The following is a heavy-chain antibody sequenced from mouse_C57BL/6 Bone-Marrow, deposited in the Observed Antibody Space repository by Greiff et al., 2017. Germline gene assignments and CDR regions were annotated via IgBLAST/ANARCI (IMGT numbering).Heavy chain of an antibody. CDR2: INYDGSST. V-gene: IGHV5-16*01. J-gene: IGHJ3*01. Sequence: DVKLVESEGGLVQPGSSMKLSCTASGFTFSDYYMAWVRQVPEKGLEWVANINYDGSSTYYLDSLKSRFIISRDNAKNILYLQMSSLKSEDTATYYCAIYSSSTRAWFAYWGQGTLVTGSA. D-gene: IGHD1-1*01. CDR3: AIYSSSTRAWFAY. CDR1: GFTFSDYY.